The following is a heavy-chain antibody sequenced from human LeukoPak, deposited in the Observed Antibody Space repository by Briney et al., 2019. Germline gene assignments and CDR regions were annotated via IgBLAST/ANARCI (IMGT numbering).Heavy chain of an antibody. V-gene: IGHV4-59*01. J-gene: IGHJ3*02. CDR2: IYYSGST. Sequence: SQTLSLTCTVSGGSISSYYWSWIRQPPGKGLEWIGYIYYSGSTNYNPSLKSRVTISVDTSKNQFSLKLSSLRSEDTAVYYCASPTGGAAFDIWGQGTMVTVSS. CDR3: ASPTGGAAFDI. CDR1: GGSISSYY. D-gene: IGHD7-27*01.